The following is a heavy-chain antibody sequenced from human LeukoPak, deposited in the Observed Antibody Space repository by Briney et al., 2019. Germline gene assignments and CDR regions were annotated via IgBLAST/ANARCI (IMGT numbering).Heavy chain of an antibody. CDR3: ARDSRGVVGQAR. CDR2: IYTSGST. J-gene: IGHJ4*02. D-gene: IGHD2-21*01. V-gene: IGHV4-61*02. Sequence: PSQTLSLTCTVSGGSISSGSYYYWSWIRQPAGKGLEWIGRIYTSGSTNYNPSFKSRVTISLDTSKNQFFLKLTSVTAADTAVYYCARDSRGVVGQARWGQGTLVTVSS. CDR1: GGSISSGSYYY.